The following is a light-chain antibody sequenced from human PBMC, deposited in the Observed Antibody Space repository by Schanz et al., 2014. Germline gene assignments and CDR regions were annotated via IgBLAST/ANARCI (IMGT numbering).Light chain of an antibody. CDR3: QQYNNWLTT. CDR1: QSVSSN. Sequence: EIVMTQSPATLSVSPGERATLSCRASQSVSSNLAWYQHKPGQAPRLLIYGASTRATGIPARFSGSGSGTEFTLTISSLQSEDFAVYYCQQYNNWLTTFGQGTRVEIK. CDR2: GAS. V-gene: IGKV3-15*01. J-gene: IGKJ1*01.